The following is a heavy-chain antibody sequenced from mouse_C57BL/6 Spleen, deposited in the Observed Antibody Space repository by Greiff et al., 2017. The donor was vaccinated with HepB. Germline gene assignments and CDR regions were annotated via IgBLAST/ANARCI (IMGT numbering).Heavy chain of an antibody. V-gene: IGHV5-9-1*02. D-gene: IGHD3-2*02. Sequence: EVKLEESGEGLVKPGGSLKLSCAASGFTFSSYAMSWVRQTPEKRLEWVAYISSGGDYIYYAATVKGRFTISRDNARNTLYLQMSSLKSEDTAMYYCTREGSSGLFAYWGQGTLVTVSA. CDR3: TREGSSGLFAY. CDR1: GFTFSSYA. J-gene: IGHJ3*01. CDR2: ISSGGDYI.